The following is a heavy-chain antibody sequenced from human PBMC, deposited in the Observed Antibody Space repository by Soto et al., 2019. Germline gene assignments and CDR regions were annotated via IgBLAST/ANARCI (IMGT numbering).Heavy chain of an antibody. Sequence: EVQLVESGGGLVQPGGSLRLSCAASGFTFSSYWMHWVRQAPGKGLVWVSRINTDGIDTSYADSVKGRFTISRDNAKNTLYLKMDSLRAEDTAVYYCVRRGISGTTGDDYWGQETLVTVFS. CDR1: GFTFSSYW. CDR3: VRRGISGTTGDDY. CDR2: INTDGIDT. J-gene: IGHJ4*02. V-gene: IGHV3-74*01. D-gene: IGHD1-7*01.